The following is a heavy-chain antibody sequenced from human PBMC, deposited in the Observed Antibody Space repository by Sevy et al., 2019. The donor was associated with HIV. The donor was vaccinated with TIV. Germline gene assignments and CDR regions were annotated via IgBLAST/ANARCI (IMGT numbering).Heavy chain of an antibody. CDR2: IYHSGST. CDR1: GYSISSGYY. J-gene: IGHJ5*02. V-gene: IGHV4-38-2*02. Sequence: SETLSLTCTVSGYSISSGYYWGWIRQPPGKGLEWIGSIYHSGSTYYNPSLKSRVTISVDTSTNQFSLKLSSVTASDTAVYYCARGSRFLEWLKAPQNNGFDPWGQGTLVTVSS. D-gene: IGHD3-3*01. CDR3: ARGSRFLEWLKAPQNNGFDP.